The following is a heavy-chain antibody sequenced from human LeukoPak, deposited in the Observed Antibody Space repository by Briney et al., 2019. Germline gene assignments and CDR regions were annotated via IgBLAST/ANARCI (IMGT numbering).Heavy chain of an antibody. CDR1: GYTFTSYY. D-gene: IGHD1-26*01. Sequence: ASVKVSCKASGYTFTSYYMHWVRQAPGQGLEWMGIINPSGGSTSYAQKFQGRVTMTEDTSTDTAYMELSSLRSEDTAVYYCATEGGSYTPGYYYYGMDVWGQGTTVTVS. V-gene: IGHV1-46*01. CDR2: INPSGGST. CDR3: ATEGGSYTPGYYYYGMDV. J-gene: IGHJ6*02.